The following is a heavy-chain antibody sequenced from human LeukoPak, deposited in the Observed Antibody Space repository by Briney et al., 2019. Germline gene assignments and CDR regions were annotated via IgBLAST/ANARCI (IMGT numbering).Heavy chain of an antibody. CDR2: IWYDGSKQ. CDR3: ARAAFYYDSSGYYNFDY. Sequence: GGSLRLSCAASGFTFSSYGMHWVRQAPGKGLEWVAVIWYDGSKQYYADSVKGRFTISRDNSKSTPYLQMNGLRAEDTAVYYCARAAFYYDSSGYYNFDYWGQGTLVTVSS. J-gene: IGHJ4*02. V-gene: IGHV3-33*01. CDR1: GFTFSSYG. D-gene: IGHD3-22*01.